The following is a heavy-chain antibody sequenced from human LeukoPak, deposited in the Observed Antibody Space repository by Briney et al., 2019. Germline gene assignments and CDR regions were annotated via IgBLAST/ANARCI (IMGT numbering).Heavy chain of an antibody. CDR3: ARSPTTVTHGGGFDY. V-gene: IGHV3-66*01. CDR1: GLIVSSNY. J-gene: IGHJ4*02. D-gene: IGHD4-17*01. Sequence: PGGSLRLSCAASGLIVSSNYMSWVRQAPGKGLEWVSIIYSGGSTYYADSVKGRFTISRDNSKNTPYLQMNTLRAEDTAVYYCARSPTTVTHGGGFDYWGQGTLVTVSS. CDR2: IYSGGST.